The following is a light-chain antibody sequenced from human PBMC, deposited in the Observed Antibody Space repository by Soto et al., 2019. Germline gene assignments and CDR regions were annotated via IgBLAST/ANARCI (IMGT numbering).Light chain of an antibody. Sequence: EIVLTQSPGTLSLSPGERATLSCRASQTISSSYLAWYQQKPGQALRLLIYGSSSRATGIPDRFSGSGSGADFTLTISRLEPEDFAVYYCQQYGSSPITFGQGTRLEIK. CDR3: QQYGSSPIT. V-gene: IGKV3-20*01. CDR1: QTISSSY. CDR2: GSS. J-gene: IGKJ5*01.